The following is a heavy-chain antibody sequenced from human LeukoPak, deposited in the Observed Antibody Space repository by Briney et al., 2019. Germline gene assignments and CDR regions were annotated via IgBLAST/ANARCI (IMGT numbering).Heavy chain of an antibody. D-gene: IGHD6-19*01. CDR2: ISYDGSNK. CDR3: AKDFTSGRTADLFDY. J-gene: IGHJ4*02. Sequence: GGSLRLSCAASGFSFSSYAMHWVRQAPGKGLEWVAVISYDGSNKYYADSVKGRFTISRDNSKNTLYLQMNSLRAEDTAVYYCAKDFTSGRTADLFDYWGQGTLVTVSS. V-gene: IGHV3-30*04. CDR1: GFSFSSYA.